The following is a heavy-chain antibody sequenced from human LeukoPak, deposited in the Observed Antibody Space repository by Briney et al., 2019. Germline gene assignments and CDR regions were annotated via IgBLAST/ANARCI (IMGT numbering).Heavy chain of an antibody. Sequence: PSETLSLTCTVSGDSISSSSFFWGWIRQPPGKGLEWVANIKQDGSEKYYVDSVKGRFTISRDNAKNSLYLQMNSLRAEDTAVYYCARITSMVTSYFYYYMDVWGKGTTVTVSS. V-gene: IGHV3-7*01. CDR3: ARITSMVTSYFYYYMDV. CDR2: IKQDGSEK. J-gene: IGHJ6*03. D-gene: IGHD5-18*01. CDR1: GDSISSSSFF.